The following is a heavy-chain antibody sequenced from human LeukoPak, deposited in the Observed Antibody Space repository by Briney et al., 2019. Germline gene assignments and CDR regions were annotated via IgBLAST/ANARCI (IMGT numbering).Heavy chain of an antibody. V-gene: IGHV3-21*01. Sequence: GGSLRLSCVASGFTFSSYSMNWVRQAPGKGLEWVSSISSSSSYIYYADSVKGRFTISRDNAKNSLYLQMNSLRAEDTAVYYCARGIYGDYVLDYWGQGTLVTVSS. J-gene: IGHJ4*02. CDR3: ARGIYGDYVLDY. D-gene: IGHD4-17*01. CDR2: ISSSSSYI. CDR1: GFTFSSYS.